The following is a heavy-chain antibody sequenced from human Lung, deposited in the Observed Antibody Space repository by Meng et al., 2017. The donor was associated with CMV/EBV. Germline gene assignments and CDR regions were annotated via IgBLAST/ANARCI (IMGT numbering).Heavy chain of an antibody. CDR3: ARENYGMDV. V-gene: IGHV3-23*01. Sequence: GESXKISCAASGFTFSSYAMSWVRQAPGKGLEWVSAISGSGGSTYYADSVKGRFTISRDNSKNTLYLQMNSLRAEDTAVYYCARENYGMDVWGQGTTVTVSS. CDR2: ISGSGGST. J-gene: IGHJ6*02. CDR1: GFTFSSYA.